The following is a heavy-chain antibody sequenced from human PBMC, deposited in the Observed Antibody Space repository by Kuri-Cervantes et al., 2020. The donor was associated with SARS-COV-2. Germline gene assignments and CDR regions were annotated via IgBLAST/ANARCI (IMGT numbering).Heavy chain of an antibody. CDR3: ARTDYXVWSGYXGPPXXNWFDP. Sequence: GESLKIXXAASGXXXSDXYXXWIRQXPGKGLEWVSXISSSGSTIXYAXSXKGRFTIXRDNAKXSLYLQXNSLRAEDTAVYYCARTDYXVWSGYXGPPXXNWFDPWGQGTLVTVSS. J-gene: IGHJ5*02. CDR1: GXXXSDXY. CDR2: ISSSGSTI. D-gene: IGHD3-3*01. V-gene: IGHV3-11*01.